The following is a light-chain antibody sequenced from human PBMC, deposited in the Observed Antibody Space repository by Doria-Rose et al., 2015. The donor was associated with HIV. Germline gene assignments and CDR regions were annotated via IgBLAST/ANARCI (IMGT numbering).Light chain of an antibody. Sequence: DVQLTQSPSSLSASVGDRVTITCRASQGITSNLNWYQQKAGKAPKLLIFTATTLQSGVPSRFSGGGSGTDFTLTISSLQPEDFATYYCQQTYSFPYSLGQGTKLDIE. CDR3: QQTYSFPYS. V-gene: IGKV1-39*01. J-gene: IGKJ2*01. CDR2: TAT. CDR1: QGITSN.